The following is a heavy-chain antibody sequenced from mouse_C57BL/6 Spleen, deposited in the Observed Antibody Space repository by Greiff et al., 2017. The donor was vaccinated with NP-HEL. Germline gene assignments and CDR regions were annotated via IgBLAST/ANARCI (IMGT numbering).Heavy chain of an antibody. D-gene: IGHD2-5*01. Sequence: QVQLQQPGAELVKPGASVTVSCKASGYTFTSYWMHWVQQRPGQGLEWIGRIHPSDSDTNYNQKFKGKATLTVDKSSSTAYMQLSSLTSEDSAVYYCASAYYSNYGFAYWGQGTLVTVSA. CDR3: ASAYYSNYGFAY. CDR1: GYTFTSYW. J-gene: IGHJ3*01. CDR2: IHPSDSDT. V-gene: IGHV1-74*01.